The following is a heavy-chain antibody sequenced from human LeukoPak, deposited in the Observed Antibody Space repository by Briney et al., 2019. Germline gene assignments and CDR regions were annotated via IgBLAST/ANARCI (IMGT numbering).Heavy chain of an antibody. V-gene: IGHV1-3*01. J-gene: IGHJ4*02. CDR2: INAGNGNT. CDR1: GYTSTSYA. D-gene: IGHD5-24*01. Sequence: ASVKVSCKASGYTSTSYAMHWVRQAPGQGLEWMGWINAGNGNTKYSQKFQGRVTITRDTSASTAYMELSSLRSEDTAVYYCARGDGYNYFDYWGQGTLVTVSS. CDR3: ARGDGYNYFDY.